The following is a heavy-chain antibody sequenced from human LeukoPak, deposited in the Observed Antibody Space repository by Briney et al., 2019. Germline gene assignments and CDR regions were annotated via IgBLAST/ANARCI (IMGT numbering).Heavy chain of an antibody. CDR1: GGSISSYY. CDR3: ARRGFSSGWPLGYFQH. V-gene: IGHV4-59*08. J-gene: IGHJ1*01. D-gene: IGHD6-19*01. CDR2: IYYSGST. Sequence: LSETLSLTCTVSGGSISSYYWSWIRQPPGKGLEWIGYIYYSGSTNYNPSLKSRVTISVDTSKNQFSLKLSSVTAADTAVYYCARRGFSSGWPLGYFQHWGQGTLVTVSS.